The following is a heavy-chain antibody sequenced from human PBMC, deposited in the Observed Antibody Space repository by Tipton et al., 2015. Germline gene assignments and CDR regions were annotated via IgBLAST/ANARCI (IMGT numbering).Heavy chain of an antibody. CDR1: GYSISRGYN. CDR2: INHAGDT. CDR3: ARSEVGDFDS. D-gene: IGHD1-26*01. V-gene: IGHV4-38-2*01. J-gene: IGHJ4*02. Sequence: PGLVKPSETLSLTCAVSGYSISRGYNWGWIRQAPGKGLEWIGAINHAGDTYYRPSLKSRATISVDTSKNQFSLMLSSVTAADTAIYYCARSEVGDFDSWGQGTLVIVSA.